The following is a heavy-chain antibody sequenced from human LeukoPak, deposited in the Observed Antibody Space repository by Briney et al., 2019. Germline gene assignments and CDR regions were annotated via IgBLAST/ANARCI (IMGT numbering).Heavy chain of an antibody. CDR3: AKHLRFLEWLLSAIDY. V-gene: IGHV3-11*01. Sequence: TGGSLRLSCAASGFTFSNYYVSWIRQAPGKGLEWVSYISSSGSTIYYADSVKGRFTISRDNAKNSLYLQMNSLRAEDTAVYYCAKHLRFLEWLLSAIDYWGQGTLVTVSS. CDR1: GFTFSNYY. D-gene: IGHD3-3*01. J-gene: IGHJ4*02. CDR2: ISSSGSTI.